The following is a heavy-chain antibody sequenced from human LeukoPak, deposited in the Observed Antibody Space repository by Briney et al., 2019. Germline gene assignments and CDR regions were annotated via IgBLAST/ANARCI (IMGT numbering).Heavy chain of an antibody. Sequence: PSETLSLTCAVYGGSFSGYYWSWIRQPPGKGLEWIGEINHSGSTNYNPSLKSRVTISVDTSKNQFSLKLSSVTAADTAVYYCARLTTAAVAGTGGDYWGQGTLVTVSS. J-gene: IGHJ4*02. CDR1: GGSFSGYY. V-gene: IGHV4-34*01. CDR3: ARLTTAAVAGTGGDY. CDR2: INHSGST. D-gene: IGHD6-19*01.